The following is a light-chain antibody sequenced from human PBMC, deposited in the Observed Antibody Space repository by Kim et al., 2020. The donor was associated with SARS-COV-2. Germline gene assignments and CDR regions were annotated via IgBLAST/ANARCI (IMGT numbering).Light chain of an antibody. CDR1: QSVSNN. CDR3: QQYNKWPYT. V-gene: IGKV3-15*01. J-gene: IGKJ2*01. Sequence: GSPEEQAALSCRASQSVSNNLAWYQQRPGRAPRRLINVASTRATGIPASFSGSGSGTEFTLTISSLQSEDFAVYHCQQYNKWPYTFGQGTKLEI. CDR2: VAS.